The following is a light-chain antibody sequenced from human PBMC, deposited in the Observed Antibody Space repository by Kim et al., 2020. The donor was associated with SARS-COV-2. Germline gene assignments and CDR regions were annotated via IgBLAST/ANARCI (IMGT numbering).Light chain of an antibody. CDR1: QSVGNS. V-gene: IGKV3-15*01. J-gene: IGKJ2*01. Sequence: SPVERATPSCRASQSVGNSLAWYQHKPGQAPRLLIYGASTRATGIPARFSGSGSETEFTLTISSLQAEDFAVYFCQQYKNWPPLTFGQGTKVDIK. CDR2: GAS. CDR3: QQYKNWPPLT.